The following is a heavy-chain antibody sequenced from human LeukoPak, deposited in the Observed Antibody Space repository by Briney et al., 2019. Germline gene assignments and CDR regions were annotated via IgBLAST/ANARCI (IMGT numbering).Heavy chain of an antibody. CDR2: IKQDGSEK. CDR3: ARDLFSYGRGFDY. CDR1: GFTFSTFW. J-gene: IGHJ4*02. V-gene: IGHV3-7*01. Sequence: GGSLGLTCTASGFTFSTFWMSWVRQAPGKGLEWVANIKQDGSEKYYVDSVKGRFTTSRDNAKKSLYLQMNSLRVEDTAVYYCARDLFSYGRGFDYWGQGTLVSVSS. D-gene: IGHD5-18*01.